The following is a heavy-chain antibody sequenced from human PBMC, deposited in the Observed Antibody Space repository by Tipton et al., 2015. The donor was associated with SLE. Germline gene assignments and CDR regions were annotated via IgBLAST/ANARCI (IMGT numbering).Heavy chain of an antibody. CDR3: ARANGDYVQDY. Sequence: LRLSCTVSGGSISSSSYYWGWIRQPPGKGLEWIGYIDYSGSTNYNPSLKRRVTISVDTSKNQFSLKLSSVTAADTAVYYCARANGDYVQDYWGQGTLVTVSS. V-gene: IGHV4-61*05. J-gene: IGHJ4*02. CDR1: GGSISSSSYY. D-gene: IGHD4-17*01. CDR2: IDYSGST.